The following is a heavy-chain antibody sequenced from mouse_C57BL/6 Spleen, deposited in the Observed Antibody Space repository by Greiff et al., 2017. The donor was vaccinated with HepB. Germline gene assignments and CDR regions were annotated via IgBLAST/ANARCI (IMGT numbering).Heavy chain of an antibody. CDR3: TRWGDYYGPFAY. Sequence: EVMLVESGEGLVKPGGSLKLSCAASGFTFSSYAMSWVRQTPEKRLEWVAYISSGGDYIYYADTVKGRFTISRDNARNTLYLQMSSLKSEDTAMYYCTRWGDYYGPFAYWGQGTLVTVSA. J-gene: IGHJ3*01. CDR2: ISSGGDYI. V-gene: IGHV5-9-1*02. D-gene: IGHD1-1*01. CDR1: GFTFSSYA.